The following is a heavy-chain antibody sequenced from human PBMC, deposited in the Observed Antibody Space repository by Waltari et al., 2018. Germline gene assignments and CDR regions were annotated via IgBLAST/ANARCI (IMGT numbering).Heavy chain of an antibody. CDR2: ITYNGDIT. CDR3: AKEGVAFEY. Sequence: EVQLLESGRGLVQSGVSLRLSCAASGLTFSSYGMSWVRQAPGKGLEWVSAITYNGDITYDADSVRGRFTISRDNSKNTLYLQLNSLRAEDTATYYCAKEGVAFEYWGQGTLVTVSP. J-gene: IGHJ4*02. D-gene: IGHD3-16*01. CDR1: GLTFSSYG. V-gene: IGHV3-23*01.